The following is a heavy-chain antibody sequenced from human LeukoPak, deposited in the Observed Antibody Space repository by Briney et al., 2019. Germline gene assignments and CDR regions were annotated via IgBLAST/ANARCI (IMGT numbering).Heavy chain of an antibody. V-gene: IGHV3-23*01. CDR1: GFTFSSYA. J-gene: IGHJ4*02. Sequence: PGGSLRLSCAASGFTFSSYAMSWVRQAPGKGLEWVSTAGTYGATYYADSVKGRFTISRDNSKNTLFVQMNSLRAEDTAVYYCPRRRSEYYFDQWGQGTLVTVSS. CDR2: AGTYGAT. D-gene: IGHD3-3*01. CDR3: PRRRSEYYFDQ.